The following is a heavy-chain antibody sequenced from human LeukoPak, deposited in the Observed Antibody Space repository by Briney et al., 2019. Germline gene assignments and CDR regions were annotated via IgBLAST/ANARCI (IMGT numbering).Heavy chain of an antibody. D-gene: IGHD3-10*01. CDR1: GGSVSTFTYY. V-gene: IGHV4-61*01. J-gene: IGHJ5*02. CDR2: IYYSGST. Sequence: SETLSLTCTVSGGSVSTFTYYWTWIRQPPGKGLEWIGYIYYSGSTNYNPSLKGRVTISVDTSKNQFSLKLSSVTAADTAVYYCARDASGSYLSWFDPWGQGTLVTVSS. CDR3: ARDASGSYLSWFDP.